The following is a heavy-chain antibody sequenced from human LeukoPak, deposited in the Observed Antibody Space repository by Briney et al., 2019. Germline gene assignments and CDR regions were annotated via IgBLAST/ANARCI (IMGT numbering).Heavy chain of an antibody. CDR1: GYTFTGYY. CDR3: ARDLVYLMTIPDGWFDP. D-gene: IGHD2-2*02. V-gene: IGHV1-2*02. Sequence: ASVKVSCKASGYTFTGYYMHWVRQAPGQGLEWMGWINPNSGGTNYAQKFQGRVTMTRDTSISTAYMELSRLRSDDTAVYYCARDLVYLMTIPDGWFDPWGQGTLVTVSS. J-gene: IGHJ5*02. CDR2: INPNSGGT.